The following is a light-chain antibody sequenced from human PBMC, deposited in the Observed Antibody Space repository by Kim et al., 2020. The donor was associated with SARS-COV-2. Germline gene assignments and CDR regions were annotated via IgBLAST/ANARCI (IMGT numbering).Light chain of an antibody. J-gene: IGLJ1*01. CDR1: SLRSYY. V-gene: IGLV3-19*01. CDR2: GKN. CDR3: NSRDI. Sequence: SSELTQDLAVSVALGQTVRITCQGDSLRSYYASWYQQKPGQAPVLVIYGKNNRPSGIPDRFSGSSSGNTASLTITGDQAEDEADYYRNSRDIFGTGTKFTVL.